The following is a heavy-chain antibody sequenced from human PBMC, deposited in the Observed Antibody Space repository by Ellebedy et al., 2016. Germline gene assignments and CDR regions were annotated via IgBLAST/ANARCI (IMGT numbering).Heavy chain of an antibody. J-gene: IGHJ4*02. CDR3: GAGGGWLSDY. CDR1: GFTVNDNY. D-gene: IGHD6-19*01. Sequence: GGSLRLSCAVSGFTVNDNYMSWVRQAPGKGLAWVASIKQDGSQKDYVDSVKGRFTISRDNAKGSLYLQMTRLRVDDTAVYYCGAGGGWLSDYWGRGTLVTVSS. CDR2: IKQDGSQK. V-gene: IGHV3-7*01.